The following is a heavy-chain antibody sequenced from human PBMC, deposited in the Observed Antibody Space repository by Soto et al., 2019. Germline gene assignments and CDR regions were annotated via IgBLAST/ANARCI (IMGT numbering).Heavy chain of an antibody. CDR2: IYSGETT. CDR1: GFNVNSDY. J-gene: IGHJ4*03. D-gene: IGHD2-21*02. V-gene: IGHV3-53*01. CDR3: TRDGRGLGRLSLFEY. Sequence: GSLRLSCAASGFNVNSDYMNWVRQTPGKGLEWVASIYSGETTYYADSVRGRFTISSDKSKNTLYFQLSSLRIEDTAVYYCTRDGRGLGRLSLFEYWGQGTTVTVSS.